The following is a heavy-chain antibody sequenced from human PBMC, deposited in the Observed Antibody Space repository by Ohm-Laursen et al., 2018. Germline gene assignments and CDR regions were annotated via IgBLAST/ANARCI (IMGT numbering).Heavy chain of an antibody. D-gene: IGHD3-22*01. J-gene: IGHJ4*02. CDR3: ARGYYFDSSDSN. Sequence: SLRLSCAASGFTFSSYEMNWVRQAPGKGLEWVSVIYSGGSTYYADSVMGRFTMSRDNSKNTLYLQMNSLRAEDTAVYFCARGYYFDSSDSNWGQGTLVTVSS. CDR2: IYSGGST. V-gene: IGHV3-66*01. CDR1: GFTFSSYE.